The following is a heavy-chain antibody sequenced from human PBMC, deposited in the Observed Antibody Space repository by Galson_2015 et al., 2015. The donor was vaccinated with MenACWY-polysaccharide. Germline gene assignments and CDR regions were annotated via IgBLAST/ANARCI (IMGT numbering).Heavy chain of an antibody. Sequence: SLRLSCAASGFTFSSYGMHWVRQAPGKGLEWVAFISYDGSNKYYADSVKGRFTISRDNSKNTLDLQMNSLRAEDTAVYYCAKDYDDILTGYSRGLYMDVWGKGTTVTVSS. CDR3: AKDYDDILTGYSRGLYMDV. V-gene: IGHV3-30*18. J-gene: IGHJ6*03. CDR1: GFTFSSYG. CDR2: ISYDGSNK. D-gene: IGHD3-9*01.